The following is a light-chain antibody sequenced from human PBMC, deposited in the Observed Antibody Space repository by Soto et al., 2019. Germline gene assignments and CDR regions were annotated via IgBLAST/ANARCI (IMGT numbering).Light chain of an antibody. CDR3: SSYTSGSRV. CDR2: EVS. J-gene: IGLJ3*02. Sequence: QSVLTQPASVSGSPGQSITISCTGTSSDVGGYNYVSWYQQHPGKAPKLMIYEVSNRPSGVSNRFSGSKSGNTASLTISGLQAEDEADYYCSSYTSGSRVFGGGTQLTVL. V-gene: IGLV2-14*01. CDR1: SSDVGGYNY.